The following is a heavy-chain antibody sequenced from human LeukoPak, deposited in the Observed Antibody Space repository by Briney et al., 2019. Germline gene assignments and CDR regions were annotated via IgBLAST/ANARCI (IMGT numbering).Heavy chain of an antibody. CDR1: GVTFSNYW. J-gene: IGHJ4*02. Sequence: GGSLRLSCATSGVTFSNYWMSWVRLAPGKGLEWVANIKQDGSEKYYVDSVEGRFTISRDNAKNLLSLQMNSLRAEDTAVYHCARVFIVGSRSVFDFWGQGTLVTVSS. CDR3: ARVFIVGSRSVFDF. CDR2: IKQDGSEK. V-gene: IGHV3-7*01. D-gene: IGHD2-21*01.